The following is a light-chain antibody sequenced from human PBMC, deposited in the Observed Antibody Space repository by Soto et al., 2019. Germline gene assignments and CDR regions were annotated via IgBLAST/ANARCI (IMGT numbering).Light chain of an antibody. CDR2: PAS. J-gene: IGKJ1*01. CDR1: QSVGTN. V-gene: IGKV3-15*01. Sequence: EIVMTQSPATRSVSPGERATLSCRASQSVGTNLTWYQQKPGQPPRLLIYPASARATGIPARFSGSGSGTEFTLTISSLLSEDFAVYYCQHYYNWPPTFGQGTKVEIK. CDR3: QHYYNWPPT.